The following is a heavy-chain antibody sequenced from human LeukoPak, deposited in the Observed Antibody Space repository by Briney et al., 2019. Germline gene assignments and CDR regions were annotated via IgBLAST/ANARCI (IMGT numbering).Heavy chain of an antibody. J-gene: IGHJ6*02. CDR1: GFTFSSYA. Sequence: PGRSLRLSCAASGFTFSSYAMHWVRQAPGKGLEWVAVISYDGSNKYYADSVKGRFTISRDNSKNTLYLQMNSLRSDDTAVYYCARDPGPSGGGYGMDVWGQGTTVTVSS. CDR2: ISYDGSNK. D-gene: IGHD3-10*01. CDR3: ARDPGPSGGGYGMDV. V-gene: IGHV3-30-3*01.